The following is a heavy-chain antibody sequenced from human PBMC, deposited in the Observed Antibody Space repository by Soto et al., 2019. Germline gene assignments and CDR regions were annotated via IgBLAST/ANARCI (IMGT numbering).Heavy chain of an antibody. J-gene: IGHJ4*02. D-gene: IGHD6-13*01. V-gene: IGHV3-30*01. CDR3: ARGDSNSWSDY. CDR2: ISYDRTNK. Sequence: QVQLVESGGGVVQPGRSLRLSCAASGFTFRTYAMDWVRQAPGKGLEWVAVISYDRTNKYYADSVKGRFTISRDKSKNTLSLQMNSLRAEDTAVYYCARGDSNSWSDYWGQGTLVTVSS. CDR1: GFTFRTYA.